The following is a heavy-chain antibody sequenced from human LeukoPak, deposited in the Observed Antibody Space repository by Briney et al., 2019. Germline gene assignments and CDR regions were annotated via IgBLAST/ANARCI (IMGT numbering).Heavy chain of an antibody. J-gene: IGHJ6*03. CDR2: IIPIFGTA. CDR3: AALRPPLNSYGYYYYYYYMDV. D-gene: IGHD5-18*01. CDR1: EGTFSSYA. V-gene: IGHV1-69*13. Sequence: SVKVSCKASEGTFSSYAISWVRQAPGQGLEWMGGIIPIFGTANYAQKFQGRVTITADESTSTAYMELSSLRSEDTAVYYCAALRPPLNSYGYYYYYYYMDVWGKGTTVTVSS.